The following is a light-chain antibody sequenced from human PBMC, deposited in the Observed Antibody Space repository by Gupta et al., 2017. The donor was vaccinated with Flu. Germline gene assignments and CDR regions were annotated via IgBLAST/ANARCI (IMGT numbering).Light chain of an antibody. CDR3: QQSDSNPLYT. V-gene: IGKV1-39*01. J-gene: IGKJ2*01. CDR1: QDISLY. CDR2: AAS. Sequence: SSLYASVGDRVTSTCRASQDISLYLSWYKQKPRKAPKLLIYAASTWQTGVTSRFSGSGYGKDLTLTSSSRQQEDFATYYCQQSDSNPLYTFGQGTKMEIK.